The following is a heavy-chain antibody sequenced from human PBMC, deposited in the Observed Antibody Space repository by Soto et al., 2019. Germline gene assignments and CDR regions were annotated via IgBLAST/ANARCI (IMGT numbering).Heavy chain of an antibody. Sequence: PGGSLRLSCAVSGFTFSNYAMTWVRQAPGKGLEWVSTISGSGESTYYPDSVRGRFTISRDNSKNTLYLQMNSLRADDTAVYYCAKGPAGMPSEPTPNWFDPWGQGTLVTVSS. V-gene: IGHV3-23*01. CDR1: GFTFSNYA. CDR3: AKGPAGMPSEPTPNWFDP. D-gene: IGHD2-2*01. CDR2: ISGSGEST. J-gene: IGHJ5*02.